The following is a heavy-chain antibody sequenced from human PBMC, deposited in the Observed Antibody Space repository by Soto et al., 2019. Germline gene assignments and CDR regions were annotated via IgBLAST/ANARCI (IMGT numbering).Heavy chain of an antibody. D-gene: IGHD3-9*01. Sequence: PSETLSLTCDVHGDSLSGYAWSWIRQPPGKGLEWIGEITFRGVTNYHPSFKSRVSMSVDTSKNRISLNVSSVTAADTALYFCARKLEASVRHVEWFSYKWFDPWGPGTLVTVSS. CDR3: ARKLEASVRHVEWFSYKWFDP. CDR2: ITFRGVT. V-gene: IGHV4-34*01. CDR1: GDSLSGYA. J-gene: IGHJ5*02.